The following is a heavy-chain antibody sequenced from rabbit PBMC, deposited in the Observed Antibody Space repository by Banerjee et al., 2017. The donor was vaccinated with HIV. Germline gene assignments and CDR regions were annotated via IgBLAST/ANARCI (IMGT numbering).Heavy chain of an antibody. CDR3: ARDTSSSFSSYGMDL. J-gene: IGHJ6*01. V-gene: IGHV1S45*01. D-gene: IGHD1-1*01. CDR1: GFSFSDKAV. Sequence: LEESGGGLVQPEGSLTLTCKASGFSFSDKAVMCWVRQAPGKGLEWIACINIVTGKSVYASWAKGRFTMSRTSSTTVTLQMTSLTAADTATYFCARDTSSSFSSYGMDLWGQGTLVTVS. CDR2: INIVTGKS.